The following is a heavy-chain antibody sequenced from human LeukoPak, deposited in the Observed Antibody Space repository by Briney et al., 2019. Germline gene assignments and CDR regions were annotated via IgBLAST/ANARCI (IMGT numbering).Heavy chain of an antibody. CDR1: GFTVSDYY. V-gene: IGHV3-74*01. D-gene: IGHD3-3*01. CDR3: VGNDLFWSGYYY. CDR2: INSDGSST. Sequence: GGSLTLSCAASGFTVSDYYMSWLRQAPGKGLVWVSRINSDGSSTTYADSVKGRFTISRDNAKNTLYLQMSSLRAEDTAVYYCVGNDLFWSGYYYWGQGTLVTVSS. J-gene: IGHJ4*02.